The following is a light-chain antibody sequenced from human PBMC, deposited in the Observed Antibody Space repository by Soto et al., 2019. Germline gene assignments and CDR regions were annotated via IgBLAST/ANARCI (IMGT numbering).Light chain of an antibody. V-gene: IGLV1-44*01. CDR2: TND. CDR1: SSNVGINT. CDR3: AAWDDSLSGLV. Sequence: QAVVTQPPSTSATPGQRVTISCSGSSSNVGINTVSWYQQVPGTAPRLLIYTNDQRPSGVPGRFSGSKSGTSASLAIGGLQSEDEADYYCAAWDDSLSGLVFGGGTKVTAL. J-gene: IGLJ3*02.